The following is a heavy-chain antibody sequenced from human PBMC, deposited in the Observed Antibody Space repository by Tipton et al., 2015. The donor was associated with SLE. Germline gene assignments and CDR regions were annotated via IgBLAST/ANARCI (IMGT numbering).Heavy chain of an antibody. CDR2: IYYSGST. CDR1: GGSISSHY. CDR3: ARGFKNYYDSSFLDV. J-gene: IGHJ6*02. Sequence: TLSLTCTVSGGSISSHYWSWIRQPPGKGLEWIGYIYYSGSTNYNPPLKSRVTISVDTSKNQFSLKLSSVTAADTAVYYCARGFKNYYDSSFLDVWGQGTTVTVSS. D-gene: IGHD3-22*01. V-gene: IGHV4-59*11.